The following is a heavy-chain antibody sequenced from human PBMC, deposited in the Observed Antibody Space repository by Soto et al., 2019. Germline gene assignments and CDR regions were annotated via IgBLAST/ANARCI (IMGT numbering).Heavy chain of an antibody. CDR2: IYYSGST. V-gene: IGHV4-31*03. J-gene: IGHJ6*02. CDR3: ARDSDCTNGVCYTGVYYYYGMDV. Sequence: SETLSLTCTVSGGSISSGGYYWSWIRQHPGKGLEWIGYIYYSGSTYYNPSLKSRVTISVDTSKNQFSLKLSSVTAADTAVYYCARDSDCTNGVCYTGVYYYYGMDVWGQGTTVTVSS. CDR1: GGSISSGGYY. D-gene: IGHD2-8*01.